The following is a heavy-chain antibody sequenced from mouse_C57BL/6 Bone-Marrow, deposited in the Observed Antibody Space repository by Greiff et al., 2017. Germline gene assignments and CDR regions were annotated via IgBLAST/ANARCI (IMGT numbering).Heavy chain of an antibody. D-gene: IGHD1-1*01. V-gene: IGHV1-53*01. Sequence: QVQLQQPGTELVKPGASVKLSCKASGYTFTSYWMHWVKQRPGQGLEWIGNINPSNGGTNYNEKFKSKATLTVDKSSSTAYMQLSSLTSEDSAVYYCARGVTTVVTLDYFDYWGQGTTLTVSS. CDR3: ARGVTTVVTLDYFDY. CDR2: INPSNGGT. CDR1: GYTFTSYW. J-gene: IGHJ2*01.